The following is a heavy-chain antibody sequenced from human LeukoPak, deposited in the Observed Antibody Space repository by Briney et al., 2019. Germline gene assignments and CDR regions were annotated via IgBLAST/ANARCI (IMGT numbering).Heavy chain of an antibody. CDR3: AKAKVQYYDLIDI. Sequence: PGGSLRLSCAASGFTFSSYAMSWVRQAPGKGLEWVSAISGRGGSTYYADSVKGRFTISRDNSKNTLYLQMNSLRAEDTAVYYCAKAKVQYYDLIDIWGQGTMVTVSS. CDR2: ISGRGGST. CDR1: GFTFSSYA. D-gene: IGHD3-22*01. J-gene: IGHJ3*02. V-gene: IGHV3-23*01.